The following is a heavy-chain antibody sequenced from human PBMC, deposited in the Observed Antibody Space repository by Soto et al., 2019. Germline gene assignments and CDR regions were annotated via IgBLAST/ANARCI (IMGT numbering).Heavy chain of an antibody. Sequence: GGSLRLSCAASGFTFSSYGMHWVRQAPGKGLEWVAVISYDGSNKYYADSVKGRFTISRDNSKNTLYLKMNSLRAEDTAVYYCEKDLGSGWYFGGGDDAFDIWGQGTMVTVSS. CDR3: EKDLGSGWYFGGGDDAFDI. D-gene: IGHD6-19*01. J-gene: IGHJ3*02. V-gene: IGHV3-30*18. CDR1: GFTFSSYG. CDR2: ISYDGSNK.